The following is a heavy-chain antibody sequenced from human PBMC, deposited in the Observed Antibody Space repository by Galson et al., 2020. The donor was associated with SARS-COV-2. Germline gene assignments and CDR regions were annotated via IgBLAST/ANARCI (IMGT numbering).Heavy chain of an antibody. CDR1: GFIFSSYV. D-gene: IGHD1-26*01. V-gene: IGHV3-33*06. Sequence: GESLKISCEASGFIFSSYVMHWVRQAPGKGLEGVAGIWHDGSYKYYVNSVNGRFTISRDNSKNTLFLQMNSLRAEDTAVYYCVKGGIMGGTIRDVVDIWGKGTVVTVSS. J-gene: IGHJ3*02. CDR2: IWHDGSYK. CDR3: VKGGIMGGTIRDVVDI.